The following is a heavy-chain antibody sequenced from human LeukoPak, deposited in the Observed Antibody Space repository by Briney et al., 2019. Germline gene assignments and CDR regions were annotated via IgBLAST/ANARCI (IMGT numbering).Heavy chain of an antibody. CDR2: ISSSSSYT. CDR3: ARFITMVRGFIPENWFDP. CDR1: GFTFSDYY. J-gene: IGHJ5*02. V-gene: IGHV3-11*06. D-gene: IGHD3-10*01. Sequence: GGSLRLSCAASGFTFSDYYMSWIRQAPGKGLEWVSYISSSSSYTNYADSVKGRFTISRDNAKNSLYLQMNSLRAEDTAVYYCARFITMVRGFIPENWFDPWGQGTLVTVSS.